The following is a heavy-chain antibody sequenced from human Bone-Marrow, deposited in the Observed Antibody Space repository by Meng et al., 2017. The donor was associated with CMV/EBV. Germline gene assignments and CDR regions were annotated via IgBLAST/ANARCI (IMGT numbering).Heavy chain of an antibody. CDR3: ARDSGSNRPYYHYYDVDV. V-gene: IGHV3-21*01. Sequence: GGSLRLSCAASGFTFSSYSMNWVRQAPGKGLEWVSSISSSSSYIYYADSLKGRFTISRDNAKKSLYLLMNSLRAEDTAVYYCARDSGSNRPYYHYYDVDVWGHGTTVTV. J-gene: IGHJ6*02. CDR2: ISSSSSYI. D-gene: IGHD3-10*01. CDR1: GFTFSSYS.